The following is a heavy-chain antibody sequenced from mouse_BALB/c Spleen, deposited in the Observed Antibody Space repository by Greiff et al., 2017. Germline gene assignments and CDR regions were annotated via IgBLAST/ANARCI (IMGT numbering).Heavy chain of an antibody. V-gene: IGHV2-6-4*01. Sequence: VQRVESGPGLVAPSQSLSLTCTVSGFALTRYSVHWVRQPPGKGLEWLGMIWGGGGTDYNPALKTRLCISKDNSKSQVFLQMNSLQTDDTAMTYSDRNGDYYGSSAWLDYWGEGTLVTVSA. CDR2: IWGGGGT. CDR1: GFALTRYS. CDR3: DRNGDYYGSSAWLDY. D-gene: IGHD1-1*01. J-gene: IGHJ3*01.